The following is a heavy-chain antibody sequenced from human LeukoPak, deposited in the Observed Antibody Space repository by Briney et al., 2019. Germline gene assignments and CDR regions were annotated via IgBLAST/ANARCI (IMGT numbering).Heavy chain of an antibody. CDR1: GFTFSPHY. Sequence: GGSLRLSCVASGFTFSPHYMDWVRQSPGQGLEWVGLIRNKADGYTTIYAASVKGRFTISRDDSKNSVYLQMDSLKTEDTAMYYCGDLGSTGTDHWGQGTLVTVSS. CDR2: IRNKADGYTT. D-gene: IGHD4-17*01. V-gene: IGHV3-72*01. J-gene: IGHJ4*02. CDR3: GDLGSTGTDH.